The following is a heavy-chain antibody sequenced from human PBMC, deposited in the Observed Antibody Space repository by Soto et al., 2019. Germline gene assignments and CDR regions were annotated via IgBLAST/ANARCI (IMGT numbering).Heavy chain of an antibody. CDR2: IYYSGST. J-gene: IGHJ4*02. D-gene: IGHD6-19*01. Sequence: PSETLSLTCTVSGGSISSISNHYCSWIRLPPGKGLEWIGSIYYSGSTYYNPSLKSRVTISVDTSKNQLSLKLRSVTAADTAVYYCARHLLIPMAGTVYYFDYWGQGTLVTVS. CDR3: ARHLLIPMAGTVYYFDY. V-gene: IGHV4-39*01. CDR1: GGSISSISNHY.